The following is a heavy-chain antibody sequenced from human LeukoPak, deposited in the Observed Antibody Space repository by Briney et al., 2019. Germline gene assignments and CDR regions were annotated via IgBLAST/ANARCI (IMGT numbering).Heavy chain of an antibody. J-gene: IGHJ4*02. CDR3: TRDFDFSSAI. CDR1: GFTFSNYW. V-gene: IGHV3-74*01. CDR2: INTDGSST. Sequence: GESLRLSCAASGFTFSNYWMHWVRQAPGKGLVWVSRINTDGSSTNYADSVKGRFTISRDNAKNTLFLQMNSLRAEDTAVYYCTRDFDFSSAIWGQGTLVTVSS. D-gene: IGHD3-3*01.